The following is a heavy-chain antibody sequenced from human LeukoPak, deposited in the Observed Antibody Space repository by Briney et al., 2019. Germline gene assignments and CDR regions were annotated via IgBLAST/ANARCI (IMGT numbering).Heavy chain of an antibody. J-gene: IGHJ4*02. CDR2: IYYSGST. CDR1: GGSISSYY. Sequence: PSETLSLTCTVSGGSISSYYWSWIRQPPGKGLEWIGYIYYSGSTNYNPSLKSRVTISVDTSKNQFSLKLSSVTAADTAVYYCARVQDHVESFDYWGQGTLVTVSS. D-gene: IGHD1-14*01. CDR3: ARVQDHVESFDY. V-gene: IGHV4-59*12.